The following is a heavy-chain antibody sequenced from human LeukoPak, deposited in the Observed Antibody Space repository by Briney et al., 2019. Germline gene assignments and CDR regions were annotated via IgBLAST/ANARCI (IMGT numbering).Heavy chain of an antibody. D-gene: IGHD3-22*01. CDR2: IIYSGGAT. CDR3: AKDGLYYDGSEHVYYFDS. V-gene: IGHV3-23*01. CDR1: GFTFSRSA. J-gene: IGHJ4*02. Sequence: GGSLRLSCAASGFTFSRSAMNRVRQGPGTGLEFVASIIYSGGATYYADSVKGRFTISRDNSKNTLYLQMNSLRAEDTALYYCAKDGLYYDGSEHVYYFDSWGQGTLVTVSS.